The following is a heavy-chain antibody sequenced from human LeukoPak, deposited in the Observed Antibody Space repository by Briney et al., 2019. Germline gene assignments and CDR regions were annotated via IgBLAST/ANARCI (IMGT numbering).Heavy chain of an antibody. Sequence: ASVKVSCKASGYTFTGYYIHWVRQAPGQGLEWMGRINPNSGGTYYPQKFQGRVTMTRDTSISTAYMDLSRLRSDDTAVYYCARESYGTHDYWGQGTLVTVSS. V-gene: IGHV1-2*06. D-gene: IGHD4-17*01. CDR2: INPNSGGT. CDR1: GYTFTGYY. J-gene: IGHJ4*02. CDR3: ARESYGTHDY.